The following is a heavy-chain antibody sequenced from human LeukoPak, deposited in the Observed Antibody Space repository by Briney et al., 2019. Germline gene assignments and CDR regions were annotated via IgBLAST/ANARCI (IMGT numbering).Heavy chain of an antibody. Sequence: ASVKVSCKASGYTFTGYYLHWVRQAPGQGLEWMGWINLNGGGREYAQKFQGRVNMTRDTAISTAYMELSSLTFDDTAIYYCARVGYFYGSGSQTGGYLDYWGQGTLVTVSS. CDR3: ARVGYFYGSGSQTGGYLDY. D-gene: IGHD3-10*01. V-gene: IGHV1-2*02. CDR1: GYTFTGYY. CDR2: INLNGGGR. J-gene: IGHJ4*02.